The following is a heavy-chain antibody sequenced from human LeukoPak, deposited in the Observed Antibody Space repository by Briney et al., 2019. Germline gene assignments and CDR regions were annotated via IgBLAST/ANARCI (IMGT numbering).Heavy chain of an antibody. CDR1: GFFFSRHA. CDR2: ITGSGDGT. J-gene: IGHJ4*02. D-gene: IGHD6-6*01. V-gene: IGHV3-23*01. CDR3: ARTWAIAATNFDY. Sequence: GGSLRLSCAVSGFFFSRHAMNWVRQAPGKGLEWISGITGSGDGTYYADSVKGRFTISRDNSKNTLYLQMNSLRAEDTAVYYCARTWAIAATNFDYWGQGTLVTVSS.